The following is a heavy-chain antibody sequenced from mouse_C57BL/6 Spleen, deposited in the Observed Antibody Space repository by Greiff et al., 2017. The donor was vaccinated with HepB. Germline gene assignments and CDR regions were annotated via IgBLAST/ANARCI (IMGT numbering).Heavy chain of an antibody. D-gene: IGHD3-2*02. CDR1: GYTFTDYY. Sequence: VQRVESGAELVRPGASVKLSCKASGYTFTDYYINWVKQRPGQGLEWIARIYPGSGNTYYNEKFKGKATLTAEKSSSTAYMQLSSLTSEDSAVYFCAREAQATLFAYWGQGTLVTVSA. CDR3: AREAQATLFAY. V-gene: IGHV1-76*01. J-gene: IGHJ3*01. CDR2: IYPGSGNT.